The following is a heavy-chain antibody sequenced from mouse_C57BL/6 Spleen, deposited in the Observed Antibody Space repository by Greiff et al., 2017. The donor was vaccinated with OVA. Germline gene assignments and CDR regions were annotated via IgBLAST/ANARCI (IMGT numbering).Heavy chain of an antibody. CDR3: ARQRRGGYYFDY. D-gene: IGHD2-12*01. J-gene: IGHJ2*01. CDR1: GFTFSSYT. V-gene: IGHV5-9*01. Sequence: EVQGVESGGGLVKPGGSLKLSCAASGFTFSSYTMSWVRQTPEKRLEWVATISGGGGNTYYPDSVKGRFTISRDNAKNTLYLQMSSLRSEDTALYYCARQRRGGYYFDYWGQGTTLTVSS. CDR2: ISGGGGNT.